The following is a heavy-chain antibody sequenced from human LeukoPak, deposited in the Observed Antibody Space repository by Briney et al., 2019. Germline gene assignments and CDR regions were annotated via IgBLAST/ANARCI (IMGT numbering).Heavy chain of an antibody. CDR2: IYYSGST. CDR1: SGCISSSSYY. V-gene: IGHV4-39*01. D-gene: IGHD3-3*01. Sequence: PSETLSLTCTVSSGCISSSSYYWGWIRQPPGKGLEWIGSIYYSGSTYYNPSLKSRVTISVDTSKNQFSLKLSSVTAADTAVYYCARRRYDFWSGYPSGDAFDIWGQGTMVTVSS. J-gene: IGHJ3*02. CDR3: ARRRYDFWSGYPSGDAFDI.